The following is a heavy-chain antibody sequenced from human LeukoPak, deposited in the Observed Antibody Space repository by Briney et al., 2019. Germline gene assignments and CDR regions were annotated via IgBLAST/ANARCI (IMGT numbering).Heavy chain of an antibody. D-gene: IGHD6-19*01. CDR1: GFTFSSYW. CDR2: IKQEGSDR. V-gene: IGHV3-7*01. CDR3: ARGSVAGTLFDY. Sequence: AGGSLRLSCAASGFTFSSYWMSWVRQAPGKGLEWVANIKQEGSDRYNVDSVKGRFAISRDNAKNSLYLQMNSLRAEDTAVYYCARGSVAGTLFDYWGQGTLVTVSS. J-gene: IGHJ4*02.